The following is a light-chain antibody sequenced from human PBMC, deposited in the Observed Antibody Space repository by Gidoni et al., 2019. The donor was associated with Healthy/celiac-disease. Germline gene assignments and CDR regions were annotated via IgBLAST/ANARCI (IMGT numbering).Light chain of an antibody. Sequence: QPALTQPPSASGSPGQSVTISCPGTSSDVGGYNYVSWYQQHPGKAPKLMIYEVSKRPSGVPDRFSGSKSGNTASLTVSGLQAEDEADYYCSSYAGSNNFGVVFGGGTKLTVL. CDR1: SSDVGGYNY. J-gene: IGLJ2*01. CDR3: SSYAGSNNFGVV. CDR2: EVS. V-gene: IGLV2-8*01.